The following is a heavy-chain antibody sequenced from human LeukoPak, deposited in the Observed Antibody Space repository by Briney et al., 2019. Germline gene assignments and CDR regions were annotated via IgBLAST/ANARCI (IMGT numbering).Heavy chain of an antibody. CDR3: ARPRLLVVPAARDAFDI. D-gene: IGHD2-2*01. V-gene: IGHV4-39*01. J-gene: IGHJ3*02. CDR2: IYYSGST. Sequence: SETLSLTCTVSGGSISSSSYYWGWIRQPPGKGLEWIGSIYYSGSTYYNPSLKSRVTISVDTSKNQFSLKLSSVTAADTAVYYCARPRLLVVPAARDAFDIWGQGTMVTVSS. CDR1: GGSISSSSYY.